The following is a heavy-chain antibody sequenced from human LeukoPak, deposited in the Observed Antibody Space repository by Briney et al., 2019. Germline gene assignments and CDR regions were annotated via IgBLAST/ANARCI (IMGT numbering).Heavy chain of an antibody. CDR1: GFTFSSYS. V-gene: IGHV3-21*01. J-gene: IGHJ6*03. CDR2: ISSSSSYI. CDR3: ARGRPMAYYYYYYMDV. D-gene: IGHD3-10*01. Sequence: GGSLRLSCAASGFTFSSYSMNWVRQAPGKGLEWVSSISSSSSYIYYADSVKGRFTISRDNAKNSLYLQMNSLRAEDTAVYYCARGRPMAYYYYYYMDVWGKGTTVTVSS.